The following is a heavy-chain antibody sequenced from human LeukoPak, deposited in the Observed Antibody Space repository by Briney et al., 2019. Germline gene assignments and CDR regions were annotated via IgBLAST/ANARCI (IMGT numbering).Heavy chain of an antibody. CDR1: GYTFTSYD. J-gene: IGHJ4*02. CDR3: ARRKKLAALDY. V-gene: IGHV1-8*01. CDR2: MNPNSGNT. D-gene: IGHD6-13*01. Sequence: ASVKASCKASGYTFTSYDINWVRQATGQGLEWMGWMNPNSGNTGYAQKFQGRVTVTRNTSISTAYMELSSLRSEDTAVYYCARRKKLAALDYWGQGTLVTVSS.